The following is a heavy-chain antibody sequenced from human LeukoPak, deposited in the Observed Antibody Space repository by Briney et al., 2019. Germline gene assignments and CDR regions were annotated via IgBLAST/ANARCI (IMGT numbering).Heavy chain of an antibody. D-gene: IGHD6-25*01. CDR1: GLTFSNYG. Sequence: GGTLXLSCAASGLTFSNYGMSWVRQAPGKGLVWVSSVTGDGGFTNYADSVRGRFTISRDNGKNTVFLQMNSLRGDDTAVYYCARDFQGLSYWGQGALVTVSS. CDR2: VTGDGGFT. J-gene: IGHJ4*02. V-gene: IGHV3-74*01. CDR3: ARDFQGLSY.